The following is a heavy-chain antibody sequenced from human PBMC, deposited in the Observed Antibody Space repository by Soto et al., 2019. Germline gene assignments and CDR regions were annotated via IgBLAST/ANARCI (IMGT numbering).Heavy chain of an antibody. Sequence: ASVKVSCKASGYTFTSSDINWVRQATGQGLEWMGWMNPNSGNTGYAQKFQGRVTMTRNTSISTAYMELSSLRSEDTAVYYCARLARELLWFGELLYHDAFDIWGQGTMVTVSS. CDR3: ARLARELLWFGELLYHDAFDI. CDR1: GYTFTSSD. V-gene: IGHV1-8*01. CDR2: MNPNSGNT. J-gene: IGHJ3*02. D-gene: IGHD3-10*01.